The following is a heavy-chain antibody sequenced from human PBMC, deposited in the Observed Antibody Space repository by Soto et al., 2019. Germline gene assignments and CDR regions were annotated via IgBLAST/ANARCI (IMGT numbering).Heavy chain of an antibody. V-gene: IGHV4-59*01. CDR1: GGSISSYY. J-gene: IGHJ6*03. D-gene: IGHD6-13*01. CDR3: ARVSATMNSSSWYLLDNYYYYYYMDV. CDR2: IYYSGST. Sequence: QVQLQESGPGLVKPSETLSLTCTVSGGSISSYYWSWIRQPPGKGLEWIGYIYYSGSTNYNPSLKSRVTISVDTSKNQFSLKLSSVTAADTAVYYCARVSATMNSSSWYLLDNYYYYYYMDVWGKGTTVTVSS.